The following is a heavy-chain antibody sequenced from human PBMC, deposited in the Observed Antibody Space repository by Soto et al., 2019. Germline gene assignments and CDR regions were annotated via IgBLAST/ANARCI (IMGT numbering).Heavy chain of an antibody. CDR1: GFTFSSYA. D-gene: IGHD6-13*01. V-gene: IGHV3-23*01. J-gene: IGHJ4*02. CDR2: ISGSGGST. CDR3: AYSSTPCDY. Sequence: EVQLLESGGGLVQPGGSLRLSCAASGFTFSSYAMSWVRQAPGKGPEWVSAISGSGGSTYYADSVKGRFTNSRDNSKNALYLQMNSLSAEDTAVYYCAYSSTPCDYWGQGTLVTVSS.